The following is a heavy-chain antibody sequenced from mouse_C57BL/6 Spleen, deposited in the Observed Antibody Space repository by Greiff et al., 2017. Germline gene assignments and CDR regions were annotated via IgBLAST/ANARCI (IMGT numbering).Heavy chain of an antibody. CDR3: ARRDGSSPFAMDY. V-gene: IGHV1-72*01. J-gene: IGHJ4*01. CDR1: GYTFTSYW. Sequence: QVQLQQPGAELVKPGASVKLSCKASGYTFTSYWMHWVKQRPGRGLEWIGRIDPNSGGTKYNAKFQSKATLTVDKPSSTAYMQLSSLTSEDSAVYDCARRDGSSPFAMDYWGQGTSVTVSS. D-gene: IGHD1-1*01. CDR2: IDPNSGGT.